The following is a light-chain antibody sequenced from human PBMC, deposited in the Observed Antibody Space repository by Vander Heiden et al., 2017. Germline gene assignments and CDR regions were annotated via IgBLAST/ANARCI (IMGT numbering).Light chain of an antibody. V-gene: IGKV4-1*01. CDR1: QSLFYNYDKKNY. CDR2: WSS. CDR3: LQNYSHFKV. Sequence: IVMTQSPDSLAVSLGERATIKCKSSQSLFYNYDKKNYLAWYQKKPGQPPKLLINWSSVRESGVPERFSGSGSGTDFTLTITSVRTEDVAEYYCLQNYSHFKVFGGGTKVXIK. J-gene: IGKJ4*02.